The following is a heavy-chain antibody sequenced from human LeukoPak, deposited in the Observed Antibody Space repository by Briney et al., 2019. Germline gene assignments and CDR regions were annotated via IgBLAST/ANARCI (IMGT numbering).Heavy chain of an antibody. D-gene: IGHD3-10*01. CDR1: GGSINSSSYY. Sequence: SETLSLTCTVSGGSINSSSYYWGWIRQPPGKGLEWIGRIYSSGTITYNPSLKSRVTMSVDTSKNQFSLKLTSVTAADTAVYYCARTRYYYNSRSYGAPYYFDYWGQGTLVTVSS. CDR2: IYSSGTI. CDR3: ARTRYYYNSRSYGAPYYFDY. V-gene: IGHV4-39*01. J-gene: IGHJ4*02.